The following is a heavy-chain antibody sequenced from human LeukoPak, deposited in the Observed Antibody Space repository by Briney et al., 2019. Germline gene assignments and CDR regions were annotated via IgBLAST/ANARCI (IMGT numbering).Heavy chain of an antibody. V-gene: IGHV4-59*08. CDR2: IHYSGST. Sequence: PSETLSLTCTVSGGSISSYYWSWIRQPPGKGLEWIGYIHYSGSTSYNPSLKSRVTISVDTSKNQFSLKLSSVTAADTAVYYCARGRGYFDYWGQGTLVTVSS. CDR1: GGSISSYY. CDR3: ARGRGYFDY. J-gene: IGHJ4*02. D-gene: IGHD3-10*01.